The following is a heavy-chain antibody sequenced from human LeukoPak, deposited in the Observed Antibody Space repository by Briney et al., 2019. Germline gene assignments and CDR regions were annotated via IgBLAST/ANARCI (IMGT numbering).Heavy chain of an antibody. CDR2: IYYSGST. CDR3: ARDDSYAAYNWFDP. CDR1: GGSITSYY. Sequence: SGTLSLTCTVSGGSITSYYWSWIWQPPGKGLEWIAYIYYSGSTTYNPSLKSRVTMSVDTSKNQFSLKLSSVTAADTAMYFCARDDSYAAYNWFDPWGEGTLVTVSS. J-gene: IGHJ5*02. D-gene: IGHD5-18*01. V-gene: IGHV4-59*01.